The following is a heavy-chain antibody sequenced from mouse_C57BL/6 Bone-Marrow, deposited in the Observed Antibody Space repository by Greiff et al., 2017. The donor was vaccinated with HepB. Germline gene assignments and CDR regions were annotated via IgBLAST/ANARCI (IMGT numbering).Heavy chain of an antibody. J-gene: IGHJ4*01. CDR3: AGKSTTAMGY. CDR2: IWTGGGT. D-gene: IGHD1-2*01. Sequence: VQLVESGPGLVAPSQSLSITCTVSGFSLTSYAISWVRQPPGKGLEWLGVIWTGGGTNYNSALKSRLCISKDNSNCQVFLKMNSLQTDDTARYYCAGKSTTAMGYWGQGTSVTVSS. V-gene: IGHV2-9-1*01. CDR1: GFSLTSYA.